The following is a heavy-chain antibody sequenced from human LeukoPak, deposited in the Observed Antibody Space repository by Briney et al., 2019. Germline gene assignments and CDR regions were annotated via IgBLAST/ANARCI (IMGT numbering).Heavy chain of an antibody. CDR3: ATDLYDSSGYYSTAFGY. J-gene: IGHJ4*01. CDR2: FDPEDGET. Sequence: ASVKVSCKVSGYTLTELSMHWVRQAPGKGLEWMGGFDPEDGETIYAQKFQGRVTMTEDTSTDTAYMELSSLRSEDTAVYYCATDLYDSSGYYSTAFGYWGHGTLVTVSS. V-gene: IGHV1-24*01. D-gene: IGHD3-22*01. CDR1: GYTLTELS.